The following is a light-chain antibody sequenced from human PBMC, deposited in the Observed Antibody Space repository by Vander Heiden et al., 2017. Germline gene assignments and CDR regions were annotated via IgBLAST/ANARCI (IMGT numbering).Light chain of an antibody. CDR2: DAS. V-gene: IGKV3-11*01. CDR1: QSVSSY. CDR3: QQRSNWPRT. Sequence: EIVLTQSPAPLSLSPGDRATLSCRASQSVSSYLAWYQQKPGQAPRLLIYDASNRATGIPARFSGSGSGTDFTLTISSLEPEDFAVYYCQQRSNWPRTFGQGTRLEIK. J-gene: IGKJ5*01.